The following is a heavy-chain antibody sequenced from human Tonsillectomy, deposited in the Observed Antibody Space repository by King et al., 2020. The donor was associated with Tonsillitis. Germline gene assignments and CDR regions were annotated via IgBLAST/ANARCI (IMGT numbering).Heavy chain of an antibody. V-gene: IGHV4-39*01. D-gene: IGHD3-10*01. Sequence: QLQESGPGLVKPSETLSLTCTVSGGSISSRSYYWGWIRQPPGKGLEWIGTIYYTGSTYYNPSLTSRLNISVDTSKSQFSLRLSSVTAAETAVYYCTLAYYGSGSYYKASDYWGQGTLVTVSS. J-gene: IGHJ4*01. CDR3: TLAYYGSGSYYKASDY. CDR1: GGSISSRSYY. CDR2: IYYTGST.